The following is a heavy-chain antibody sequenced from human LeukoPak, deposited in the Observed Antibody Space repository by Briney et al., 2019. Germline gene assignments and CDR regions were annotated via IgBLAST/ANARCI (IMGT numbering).Heavy chain of an antibody. V-gene: IGHV3-48*01. D-gene: IGHD4-23*01. CDR2: ISSSSSTI. J-gene: IGHJ3*02. Sequence: QPGGSLRLSCAASGFTFSSYSMNWVRQAPGKGLEWVSYISSSSSTIYYADSVKGRFTISRDNAKNSLYLQMNSLRAEDTAVYYCARARYGGDYDAFDIWGQGTMVTVSS. CDR3: ARARYGGDYDAFDI. CDR1: GFTFSSYS.